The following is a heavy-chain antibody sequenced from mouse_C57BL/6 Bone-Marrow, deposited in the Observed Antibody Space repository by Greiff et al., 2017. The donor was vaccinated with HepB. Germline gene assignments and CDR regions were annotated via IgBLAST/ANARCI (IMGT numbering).Heavy chain of an antibody. CDR3: ARSAGSSYGFAY. CDR2: IYPGDGDT. J-gene: IGHJ3*01. CDR1: GYAFSSSW. D-gene: IGHD1-1*01. V-gene: IGHV1-82*01. Sequence: VQLQQSGPELVKPGASVKISCKASGYAFSSSWMNWVKQRPGKGLEWIGRIYPGDGDTNYNGKFKGKATLTADKSSSTAYMQLSSLTSEDSAVYFCARSAGSSYGFAYWGQGTLVTVSA.